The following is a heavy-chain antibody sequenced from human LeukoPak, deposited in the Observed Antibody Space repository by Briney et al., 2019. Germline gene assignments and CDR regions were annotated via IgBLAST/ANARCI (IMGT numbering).Heavy chain of an antibody. V-gene: IGHV1-69*02. D-gene: IGHD2-2*01. CDR3: ARGQSSANDRKGRTGLDS. CDR2: FVPGVGVS. CDR1: GGSFSTYP. Sequence: PTASVTVSCKASGGSFSTYPITWVRQAPGHGLEWMGRFVPGVGVSTYAQRFKGRVTFTADASTTTSFMEVASLKSDDTAVYYCARGQSSANDRKGRTGLDSWGQGTLVTVSS. J-gene: IGHJ4*02.